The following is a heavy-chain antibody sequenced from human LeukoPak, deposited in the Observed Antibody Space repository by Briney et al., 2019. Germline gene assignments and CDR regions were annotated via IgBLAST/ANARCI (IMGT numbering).Heavy chain of an antibody. CDR2: IYPGDSDT. Sequence: PGESLKISCKGSGCSFTSYWIGWVRQMPGKGLEWMGIIYPGDSDTRYSPSFQGQVTISADKSISTAYLQWSSLKASDTAMYYCAREAGLRFLEWFPFDIWGQGTMVTVSS. CDR3: AREAGLRFLEWFPFDI. CDR1: GCSFTSYW. V-gene: IGHV5-51*01. D-gene: IGHD3-3*01. J-gene: IGHJ3*02.